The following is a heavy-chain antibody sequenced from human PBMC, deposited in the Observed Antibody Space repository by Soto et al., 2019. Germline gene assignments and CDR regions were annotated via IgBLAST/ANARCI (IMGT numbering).Heavy chain of an antibody. CDR3: ASGVGGLGGRSGWPDYAFDV. J-gene: IGHJ3*01. V-gene: IGHV1-69*01. CDR1: GGTFTKYA. Sequence: QVQLVQSGAAVRKPGSSVKVSCKASGGTFTKYAITWVRQAPRQGLEWMGGIVPLPGTTNYAQKFRGRVTISADEDTSTAYLELSSLRSEDTAVYYFASGVGGLGGRSGWPDYAFDVWGQGTMVIVSS. D-gene: IGHD6-19*01. CDR2: IVPLPGTT.